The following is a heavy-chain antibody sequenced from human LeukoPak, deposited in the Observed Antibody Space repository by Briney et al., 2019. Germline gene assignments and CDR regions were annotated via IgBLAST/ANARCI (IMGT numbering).Heavy chain of an antibody. J-gene: IGHJ6*03. CDR3: ARGVREKWLAKGYYYMDV. V-gene: IGHV1-58*02. CDR1: GFTFSRSA. Sequence: SVKVSCKASGFTFSRSAMQWVRQARGQRLEWIGWIVVGSGNTNYAQKFQERVTITRDMSTSTAYMELSSLRSEDTAVYYCARGVREKWLAKGYYYMDVWGKGTTVTVSS. D-gene: IGHD6-19*01. CDR2: IVVGSGNT.